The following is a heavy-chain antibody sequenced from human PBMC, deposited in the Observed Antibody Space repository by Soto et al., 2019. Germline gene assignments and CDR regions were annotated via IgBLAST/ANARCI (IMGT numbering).Heavy chain of an antibody. V-gene: IGHV4-61*01. CDR1: GGSVSSGSYY. CDR2: IYYSGST. J-gene: IGHJ5*02. D-gene: IGHD3-3*01. Sequence: PSETLSLTCTVSGGSVSSGSYYWSWIRQPPGKGLEWIGYIYYSGSTNYNPSLKSRVTISVDTSKNQFSLKLSSVTAADTAVYYCARIRITIFGVVNNWFDTWGQGTLVTVSS. CDR3: ARIRITIFGVVNNWFDT.